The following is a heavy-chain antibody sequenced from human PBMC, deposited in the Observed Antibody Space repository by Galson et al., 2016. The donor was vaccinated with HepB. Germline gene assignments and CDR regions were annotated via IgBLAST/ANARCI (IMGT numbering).Heavy chain of an antibody. CDR2: INQHGSET. Sequence: SLRLSCATSGFTFTTYWMNWVRQAPGKGLEWVANINQHGSETYYADSVKGRFTISRDNAKNSLYLQMNSLRAEDTAVYYCARDHDTGWVWNYWGQGTLVTVSS. CDR3: ARDHDTGWVWNY. V-gene: IGHV3-7*03. CDR1: GFTFTTYW. J-gene: IGHJ4*02. D-gene: IGHD6-19*01.